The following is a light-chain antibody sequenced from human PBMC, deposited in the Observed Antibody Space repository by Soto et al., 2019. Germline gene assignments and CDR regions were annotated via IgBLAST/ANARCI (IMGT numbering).Light chain of an antibody. CDR2: NVS. CDR1: SSDVGGYNY. V-gene: IGLV2-11*01. Sequence: QSALTQPRSVSGSPGQSVTISCSGTSSDVGGYNYVSWYQQHPGEAPKLMIYNVSKRPSGVPHRFSGSKSGNTASLTISGLQAEDEADYYCCSYAGSYTLVFGGGTKLTVL. J-gene: IGLJ3*02. CDR3: CSYAGSYTLV.